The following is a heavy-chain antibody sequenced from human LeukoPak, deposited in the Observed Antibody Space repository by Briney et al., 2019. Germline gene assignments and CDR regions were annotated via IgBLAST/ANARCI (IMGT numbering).Heavy chain of an antibody. CDR1: GGSISSGGYS. J-gene: IGHJ4*02. CDR3: ARSHYDSSGSPIFGLGVDY. D-gene: IGHD3-22*01. CDR2: IYHSGST. V-gene: IGHV4-30-2*06. Sequence: SQTLSLTCAVSGGSISSGGYSWSWIRQSPGKGLEWIGYIYHSGSTYYNPSLKSRVTISVDKSKNQFSLRLRSVTAADTAVYYCARSHYDSSGSPIFGLGVDYWGQGTLVTVSS.